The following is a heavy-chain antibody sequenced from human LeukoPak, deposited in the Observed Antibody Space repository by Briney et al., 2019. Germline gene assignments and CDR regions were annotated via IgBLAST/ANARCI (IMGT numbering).Heavy chain of an antibody. V-gene: IGHV4-34*01. J-gene: IGHJ5*02. CDR3: AYWLSTVGWFDP. CDR1: GGSFSGYY. Sequence: SETLSLTRAVYGGSFSGYYWSWIRQPPGKGLEWIGEINHSGSTNYNPSLKSRVTISVDTSKNQFSLKLSSVTAADTAVYYCAYWLSTVGWFDPWGQGTLVTVSS. CDR2: INHSGST. D-gene: IGHD3-9*01.